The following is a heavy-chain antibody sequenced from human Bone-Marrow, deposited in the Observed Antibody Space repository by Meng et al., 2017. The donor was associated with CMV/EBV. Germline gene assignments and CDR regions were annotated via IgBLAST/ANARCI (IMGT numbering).Heavy chain of an antibody. J-gene: IGHJ4*02. Sequence: GESLKISCAASGFTFSSYAMHWVRQAPGKGLEWVAVISYDGSNKYYADSVKGRFTISRDNSKNTLYLQMNSLRAEDTAVYYCARRLYGSGTLDYWGQGTLVTVSS. D-gene: IGHD3-10*01. CDR1: GFTFSSYA. V-gene: IGHV3-30*04. CDR2: ISYDGSNK. CDR3: ARRLYGSGTLDY.